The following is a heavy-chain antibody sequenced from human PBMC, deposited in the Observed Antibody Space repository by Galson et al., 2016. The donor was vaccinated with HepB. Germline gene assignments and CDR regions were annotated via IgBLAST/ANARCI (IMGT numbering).Heavy chain of an antibody. Sequence: SLRLSCAASGFTFSSYGMHWVRQAPGKGLEWVAVIWYDGSNKYYADSVKGRFTISRDNSKNSLYLQMNSLRAEETAVYYCARSNDYGDFYFDYWGQGTLVTVSS. V-gene: IGHV3-33*01. CDR2: IWYDGSNK. CDR3: ARSNDYGDFYFDY. CDR1: GFTFSSYG. J-gene: IGHJ4*02. D-gene: IGHD4-17*01.